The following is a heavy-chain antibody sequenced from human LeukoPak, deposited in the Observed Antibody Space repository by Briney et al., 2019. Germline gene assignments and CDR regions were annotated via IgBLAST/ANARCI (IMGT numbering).Heavy chain of an antibody. CDR1: GFTFSSYS. CDR2: ISSSSSTI. J-gene: IGHJ6*03. CDR3: AKARWFLADYYYYYMDG. Sequence: GGSLRLSCAASGFTFSSYSMNWVRQAPGKGLEWVSYISSSSSTIYYADSVKGRFTISRDNYQNTLYLQMNSLRAEDTALYYCAKARWFLADYYYYYMDGWGKGTTVTVAS. V-gene: IGHV3-48*01. D-gene: IGHD3-22*01.